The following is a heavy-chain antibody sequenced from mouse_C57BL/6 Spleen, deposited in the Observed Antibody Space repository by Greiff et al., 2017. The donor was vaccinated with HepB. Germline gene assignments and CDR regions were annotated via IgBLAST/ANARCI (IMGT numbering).Heavy chain of an antibody. V-gene: IGHV1-69*01. D-gene: IGHD2-1*01. CDR2: IDPSDSYT. CDR3: ARLRNYIFGV. Sequence: VQLQQPGAELVMPGASVKLSCKASGYTFTSYWMHWVKQRPGQGLEWIGEIDPSDSYTNYTQKFKGKSTLTVDKSSSTAYMQLSSLTSEDSAVYYCARLRNYIFGVWGTGTTVTVSS. J-gene: IGHJ1*03. CDR1: GYTFTSYW.